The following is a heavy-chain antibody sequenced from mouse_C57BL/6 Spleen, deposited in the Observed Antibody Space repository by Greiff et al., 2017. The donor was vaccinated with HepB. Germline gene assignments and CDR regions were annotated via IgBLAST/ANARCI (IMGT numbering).Heavy chain of an antibody. V-gene: IGHV1-82*01. CDR1: GYAFSSSW. Sequence: VQLQQSGPELVKPGASVKISCKASGYAFSSSWMNWVKQRPGKGLEWIGRIYPGDGDTNYNGKFKGKATLTADKSSSTAYMQRSSLTSEDSAVYFCARQRRLLAMDYWGQGTSVTVAS. J-gene: IGHJ4*01. CDR3: ARQRRLLAMDY. D-gene: IGHD3-2*02. CDR2: IYPGDGDT.